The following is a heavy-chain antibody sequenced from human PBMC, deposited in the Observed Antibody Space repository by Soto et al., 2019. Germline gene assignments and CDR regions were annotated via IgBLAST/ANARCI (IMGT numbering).Heavy chain of an antibody. V-gene: IGHV2-70*01. J-gene: IGHJ5*02. CDR2: IDWDDDK. CDR3: ARTPREGATRTCFDP. Sequence: SGPTLVNPTQTLTLTCTFSGFSLSTSGMCVSWIRQPPGKALEWLALIDWDDDKYYSTSLKTRLTISKDTSKNQVVLTMTNMDPVDTATYYCARTPREGATRTCFDPWGQGTLVTVSS. CDR1: GFSLSTSGMC. D-gene: IGHD1-26*01.